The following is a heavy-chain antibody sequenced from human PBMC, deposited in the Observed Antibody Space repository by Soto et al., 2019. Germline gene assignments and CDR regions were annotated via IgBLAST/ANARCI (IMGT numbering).Heavy chain of an antibody. CDR3: ARGRIGATYFDY. J-gene: IGHJ4*02. D-gene: IGHD1-26*01. V-gene: IGHV4-31*03. Sequence: NPSETLSLTCTVSGGSISSGGYYWSWIRQHPGKGLEWIGYIYYSGSTYYNPSLKSRVTISVDTSKNQFSLKLSSVTAADTAVYYCARGRIGATYFDYWGQGTLVTVSS. CDR1: GGSISSGGYY. CDR2: IYYSGST.